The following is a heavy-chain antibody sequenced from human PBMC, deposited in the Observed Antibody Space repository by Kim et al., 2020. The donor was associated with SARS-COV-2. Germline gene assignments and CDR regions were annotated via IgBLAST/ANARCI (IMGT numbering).Heavy chain of an antibody. Sequence: GGSLRLSCAGSGFTFSSYAMSWVRQAPGKGLEWVSGISGSGGSTYYADSVKGRFTISRDNSKNTVYLQMNSLRAEDTAIYYCANLPQYCSSTSCYLLDYWGQGTLVTVSS. J-gene: IGHJ4*02. CDR3: ANLPQYCSSTSCYLLDY. CDR1: GFTFSSYA. V-gene: IGHV3-23*01. CDR2: ISGSGGST. D-gene: IGHD2-2*01.